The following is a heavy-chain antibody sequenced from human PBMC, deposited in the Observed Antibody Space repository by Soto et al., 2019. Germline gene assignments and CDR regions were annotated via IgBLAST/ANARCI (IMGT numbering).Heavy chain of an antibody. Sequence: ASVKVSCKASGYTFTSYAMHWVRQAPGQMLEWMGWINAGNGNTKYSQKFQGRVTITRDTSASTAYMELSSLRSEDTAVYYCAREKSYYDFWSGYYTEYYFDYWGQGTLVTVSS. J-gene: IGHJ4*02. CDR3: AREKSYYDFWSGYYTEYYFDY. CDR2: INAGNGNT. CDR1: GYTFTSYA. D-gene: IGHD3-3*01. V-gene: IGHV1-3*01.